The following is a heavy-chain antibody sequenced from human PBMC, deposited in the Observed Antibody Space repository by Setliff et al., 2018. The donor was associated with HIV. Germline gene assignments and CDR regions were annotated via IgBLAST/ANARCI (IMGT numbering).Heavy chain of an antibody. Sequence: GGSLRLSCAASGFTFSDYYMSWIRQAPGKGLKWVSYISSSSSYTNYADSVKGRFTISRDNAKNSLYLQMNSLRAEDTAVYCCARSKGHLYYDDDTGYVLRAFDIWGQGTMVTVSS. D-gene: IGHD3-22*01. V-gene: IGHV3-11*06. CDR2: ISSSSSYT. CDR3: ARSKGHLYYDDDTGYVLRAFDI. CDR1: GFTFSDYY. J-gene: IGHJ3*02.